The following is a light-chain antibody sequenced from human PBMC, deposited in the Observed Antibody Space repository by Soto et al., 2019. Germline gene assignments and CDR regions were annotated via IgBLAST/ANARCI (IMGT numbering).Light chain of an antibody. CDR1: QGIGNA. CDR2: GAS. V-gene: IGKV1-6*01. CDR3: LQDINYPWT. J-gene: IGKJ1*01. Sequence: AIQMTQSPSSLSASVGDRVTISCRTSQGIGNALGWYQQKPGKPPNVLIYGASNIQSGVPPRFSGSGSGTDFTLAISSLQSEESGIYFCLQDINYPWTFGQGTKVDIK.